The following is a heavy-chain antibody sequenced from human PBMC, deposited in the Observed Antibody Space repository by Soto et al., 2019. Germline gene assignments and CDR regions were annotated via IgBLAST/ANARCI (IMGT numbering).Heavy chain of an antibody. V-gene: IGHV4-59*01. Sequence: SETLSLTCTVSGGSISSYYWRWIRQPPGKGLEWIGYIYYSGSTNXKPSLKSRVTISVNTFKNQFALKLSSVTAADTAVYYCARGPFGSSDYWGQGTLVTVSS. CDR3: ARGPFGSSDY. CDR2: IYYSGST. J-gene: IGHJ4*02. D-gene: IGHD3-10*01. CDR1: GGSISSYY.